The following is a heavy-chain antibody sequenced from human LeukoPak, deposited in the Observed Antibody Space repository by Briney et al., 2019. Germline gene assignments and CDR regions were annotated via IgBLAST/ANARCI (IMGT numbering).Heavy chain of an antibody. CDR3: ARVGAAMAFIDY. CDR1: GGSISSGDYY. D-gene: IGHD5-18*01. J-gene: IGHJ4*02. Sequence: SETLSLTCTVSGGSISSGDYYWSWIRQHPGKGLEWIGYIYYSGSTYYNPSLKSRVTISVDTSKNQFSLKLSSVTAADTAVYYCARVGAAMAFIDYWGQGTLVTVSS. V-gene: IGHV4-31*03. CDR2: IYYSGST.